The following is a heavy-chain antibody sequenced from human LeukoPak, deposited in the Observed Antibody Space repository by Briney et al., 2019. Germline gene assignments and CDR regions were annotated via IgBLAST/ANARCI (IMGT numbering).Heavy chain of an antibody. CDR1: VFTFNSYP. J-gene: IGHJ4*02. CDR3: AKGGKWDVTPFDY. D-gene: IGHD1-26*01. CDR2: ISGGGGST. Sequence: GGSLRLSCAASVFTFNSYPMNWVRHAPWKGREWVLSISGGGGSTYYADSVKGRFTISRDNSKNTLYLQVNSLRAEDTAVYYCAKGGKWDVTPFDYWGQGTLVTVPS. V-gene: IGHV3-23*01.